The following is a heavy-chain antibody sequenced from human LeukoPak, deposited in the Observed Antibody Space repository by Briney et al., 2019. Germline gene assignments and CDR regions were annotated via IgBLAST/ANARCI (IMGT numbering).Heavy chain of an antibody. CDR1: EFTFSSYA. CDR3: ARDRKSEYYFDY. Sequence: GGSLRLSCAASEFTFSSYALHWVRQAPGKGLEWVAVISSDGSYKYYADSVKGRFTISRDNSKSTLYLQMTSLRAEDTAVYYCARDRKSEYYFDYWGQGTLVTVSS. V-gene: IGHV3-30*04. CDR2: ISSDGSYK. J-gene: IGHJ4*02.